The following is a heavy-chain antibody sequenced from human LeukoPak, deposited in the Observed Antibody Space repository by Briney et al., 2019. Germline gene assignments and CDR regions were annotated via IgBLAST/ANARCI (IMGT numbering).Heavy chain of an antibody. V-gene: IGHV1-2*02. D-gene: IGHD3-3*01. CDR3: AREDSDFWSGYYTESYYYYGMDV. Sequence: ASVKVSCKASGYTFTGYYIHWVRQAPGQGLEWMGWINPNSGGTNYAHNFQGRVTMTRDTSISTAYMELSRLRSDDTAVYYCAREDSDFWSGYYTESYYYYGMDVWGQGTTVTVSS. J-gene: IGHJ6*02. CDR1: GYTFTGYY. CDR2: INPNSGGT.